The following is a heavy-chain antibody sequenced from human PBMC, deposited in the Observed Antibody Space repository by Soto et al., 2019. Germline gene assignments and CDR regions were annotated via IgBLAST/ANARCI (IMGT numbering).Heavy chain of an antibody. J-gene: IGHJ6*02. CDR3: ARPQGRVGATTPRPYYYGMDV. CDR1: GGTFSSYA. Sequence: SVKVSCKASGGTFSSYAISWVRQAPGQGLEWMGGIIPIFGTANYAQKFQGRVMITADESTRTAYLELTRLRSEDKAVYDCARPQGRVGATTPRPYYYGMDVWGQGTTVTVSS. D-gene: IGHD1-26*01. CDR2: IIPIFGTA. V-gene: IGHV1-69*13.